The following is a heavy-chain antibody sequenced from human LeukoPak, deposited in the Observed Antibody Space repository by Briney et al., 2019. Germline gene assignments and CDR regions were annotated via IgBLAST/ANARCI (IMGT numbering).Heavy chain of an antibody. CDR1: GYTFTGYY. J-gene: IGHJ4*02. D-gene: IGHD3-9*01. Sequence: GASVKVSCKASGYTFTGYYMHWLRQAPGQGLEWMGRINPNSGGTNYAQKFQGRVTMTRDTSISTAYMELSRLRSDDTAVYYCARSQNVLRYFDWLFAYWGQGTLVTVSS. CDR3: ARSQNVLRYFDWLFAY. V-gene: IGHV1-2*06. CDR2: INPNSGGT.